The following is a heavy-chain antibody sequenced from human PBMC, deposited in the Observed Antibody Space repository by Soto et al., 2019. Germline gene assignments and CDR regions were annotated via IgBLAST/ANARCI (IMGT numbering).Heavy chain of an antibody. V-gene: IGHV4-31*03. CDR1: GDTISSGGYS. J-gene: IGHJ3*02. D-gene: IGHD3-10*01. Sequence: PSETHCLPCPVAGDTISSGGYSWSWIRQHPGTGLEWIGYISYSGSTYYNPSLKSRVTISVDTSKNQCSLILNSVTAADTAVYYCARVWGGAFDIWGQGTMVT. CDR3: ARVWGGAFDI. CDR2: ISYSGST.